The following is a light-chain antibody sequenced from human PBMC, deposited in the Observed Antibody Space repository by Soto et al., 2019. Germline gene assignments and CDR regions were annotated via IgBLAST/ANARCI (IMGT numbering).Light chain of an antibody. V-gene: IGKV1-39*01. CDR3: QQSYSALERT. J-gene: IGKJ1*01. CDR1: QSISRH. CDR2: AAS. Sequence: DIQMTQSPSSLSASVGDRVTITCRASQSISRHLNWYQQKPGKAPKLLIYAASSLQSGVPSRFSGTGSGTDFTLTINSLQTEDFATYYCQQSYSALERTFGQGTKVEVK.